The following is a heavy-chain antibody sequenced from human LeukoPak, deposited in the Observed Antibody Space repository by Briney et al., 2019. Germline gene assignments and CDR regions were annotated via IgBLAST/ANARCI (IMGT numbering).Heavy chain of an antibody. CDR1: GGTFSSYA. CDR2: IIPIFGTA. V-gene: IGHV1-69*13. CDR3: ARDITMAYGMDV. Sequence: AASVKVSCKASGGTFSSYAISWVRQAPGQGLEWMGGIIPIFGTANYAQKFQGRVTITADESTSTAYMELSSLRSEDTAVYYCARDITMAYGMDVWGKGTTVTVSS. J-gene: IGHJ6*04. D-gene: IGHD3-10*01.